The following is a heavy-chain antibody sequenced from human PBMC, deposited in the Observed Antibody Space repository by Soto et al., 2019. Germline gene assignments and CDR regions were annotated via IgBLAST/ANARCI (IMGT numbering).Heavy chain of an antibody. V-gene: IGHV3-7*03. J-gene: IGHJ3*02. CDR3: ARGRGRHAFDI. Sequence: GESLKISCAASGFTFSSYWMSWVRQAPGKGLEWVANIKQDGSEKYYVDSVKGRFTISRDNAKNSLYLQMNSLRAEDTAVYYCARGRGRHAFDIWGQGTMVTVSS. CDR2: IKQDGSEK. D-gene: IGHD3-10*01. CDR1: GFTFSSYW.